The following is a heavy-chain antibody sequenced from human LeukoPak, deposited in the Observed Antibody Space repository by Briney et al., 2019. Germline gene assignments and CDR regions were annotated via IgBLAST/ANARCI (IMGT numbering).Heavy chain of an antibody. Sequence: TGGSLRLSCAASGFTFSSYAMGWVRQAPGKGLEWVSTISSSGGRTYYADSVKGHFTISRDNSKNTLYLQMNSLRAEDTAVYYCAGGRKDYYGSRYYYGMDVWGQGTTVTVSS. CDR1: GFTFSSYA. V-gene: IGHV3-23*01. D-gene: IGHD3-10*01. CDR3: AGGRKDYYGSRYYYGMDV. J-gene: IGHJ6*02. CDR2: ISSSGGRT.